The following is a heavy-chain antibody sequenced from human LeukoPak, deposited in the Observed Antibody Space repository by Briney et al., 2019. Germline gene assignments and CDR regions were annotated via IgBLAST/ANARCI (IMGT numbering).Heavy chain of an antibody. CDR2: IYSGGST. CDR3: ARDPRGLRGVLYYFDY. D-gene: IGHD3-10*01. Sequence: GGSLRLSCAASGFTVSSNYMSWVRQAPGKGLEWVSVIYSGGSTYYADSVKGRFTISRDNSKNTLYLQMNSLRAEDTAIYYCARDPRGLRGVLYYFDYWGQGTLVTVSS. V-gene: IGHV3-53*01. CDR1: GFTVSSNY. J-gene: IGHJ4*02.